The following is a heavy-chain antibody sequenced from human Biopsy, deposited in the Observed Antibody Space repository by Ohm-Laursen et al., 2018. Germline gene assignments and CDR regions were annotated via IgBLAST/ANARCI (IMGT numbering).Heavy chain of an antibody. CDR1: GGTFSNYG. D-gene: IGHD3-9*01. CDR3: ATKLTGYFHH. V-gene: IGHV1-69*06. CDR2: NIPILGTG. J-gene: IGHJ1*01. Sequence: GASVKVPCKAPGGTFSNYGVNWVRQAPGQGLEWLGGNIPILGTGNYAQKFQDRVTVAADTSTSTATMELRSLRSDDTAVYYCATKLTGYFHHWGQGTLVIASS.